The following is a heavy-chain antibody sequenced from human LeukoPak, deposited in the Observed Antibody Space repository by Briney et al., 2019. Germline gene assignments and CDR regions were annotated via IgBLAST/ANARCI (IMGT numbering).Heavy chain of an antibody. Sequence: ASVKVSCKASGYTFTSYAMHWARQAPGQRLEWMGWINAGNGNTKYSQKFQGRVTITRDTSASTAYMELSSLRSEDTAVYYCARGTMVRGVGGYWGQGTLVTVSS. CDR2: INAGNGNT. D-gene: IGHD3-10*01. V-gene: IGHV1-3*01. J-gene: IGHJ4*02. CDR3: ARGTMVRGVGGY. CDR1: GYTFTSYA.